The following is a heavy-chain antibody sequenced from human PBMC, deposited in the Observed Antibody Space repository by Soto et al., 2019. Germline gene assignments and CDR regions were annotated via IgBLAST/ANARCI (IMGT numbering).Heavy chain of an antibody. CDR2: ISGSGGST. V-gene: IGHV3-23*01. D-gene: IGHD6-6*01. J-gene: IGHJ6*03. CDR3: AKAASSSSGGFRYYYYYMDV. CDR1: GFTFSSYA. Sequence: EVQLLESGGGLVQPGGSLRLSCVASGFTFSSYAMSWVRQAPGKGLEWVSPISGSGGSTYYADSVKGRFTSSRDNSKNTLFLQMNSLRAEDTAVYYCAKAASSSSGGFRYYYYYMDVWGKGTTVTVSS.